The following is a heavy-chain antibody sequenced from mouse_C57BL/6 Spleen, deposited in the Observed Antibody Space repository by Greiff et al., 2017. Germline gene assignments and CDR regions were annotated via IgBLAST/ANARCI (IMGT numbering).Heavy chain of an antibody. CDR1: GYTFTSYW. CDR3: ARRGAYGSRYAMDY. D-gene: IGHD1-1*01. J-gene: IGHJ4*01. CDR2: IYPGSGST. V-gene: IGHV1-55*01. Sequence: QVQLQQPGAELVKPGASVKMSCKASGYTFTSYWLTWVKQRPGQGLEWIGDIYPGSGSTNYNEKFKSKATLTVDTSSSTAYMQLSSLTSEDSAVYYCARRGAYGSRYAMDYWGQGTSVTVSS.